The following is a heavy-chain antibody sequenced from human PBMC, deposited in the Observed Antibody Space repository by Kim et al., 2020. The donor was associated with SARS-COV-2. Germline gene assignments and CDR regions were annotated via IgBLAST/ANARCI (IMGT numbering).Heavy chain of an antibody. J-gene: IGHJ4*02. V-gene: IGHV4-61*01. CDR3: ARNWGYLGSGDPHFDY. CDR2: MYNTENI. CDR1: GDSVNNPTYY. Sequence: SETLSLTCTVSGDSVNNPTYYWSWIRQPPGKGLEWIGYMYNTENIKYNPSLKGRVTMSVDTSKNQFSLRLTSVTAADTAVYYCARNWGYLGSGDPHFDYWGQGTLFTVSS. D-gene: IGHD3-10*01.